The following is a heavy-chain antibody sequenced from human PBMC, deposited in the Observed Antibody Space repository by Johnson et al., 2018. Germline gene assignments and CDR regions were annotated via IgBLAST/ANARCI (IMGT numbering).Heavy chain of an antibody. CDR1: GASINGNA. CDR2: MSYSGST. Sequence: VQLVETGPGLVKPSETLSLNCSVSGASINGNAWGWIRQTPETGLEWIGYMSYSGSTNYNPSLKSRVTISADTSKNHFSLKLKSVTAADTAVYFCTRDRPGIAVVDWGQGILVTVSS. J-gene: IGHJ4*02. D-gene: IGHD6-19*01. CDR3: TRDRPGIAVVD. V-gene: IGHV4-59*01.